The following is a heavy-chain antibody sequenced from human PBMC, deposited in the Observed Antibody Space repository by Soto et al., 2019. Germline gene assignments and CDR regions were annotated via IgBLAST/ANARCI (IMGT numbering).Heavy chain of an antibody. CDR1: GGTFSSYA. CDR3: SRVRVRFLEWLGSEG. Sequence: QVQLVQSGAEVKKPGSSVKVSCKASGGTFSSYAISWVRQAPGQGLEWMGGIIPIFGTANYAQKFQGRVTSNADESTSTAYMELRSLRSEDTAVYHCSRVRVRFLEWLGSEGWGQGTLVTVSS. J-gene: IGHJ4*02. CDR2: IIPIFGTA. V-gene: IGHV1-69*12. D-gene: IGHD3-3*01.